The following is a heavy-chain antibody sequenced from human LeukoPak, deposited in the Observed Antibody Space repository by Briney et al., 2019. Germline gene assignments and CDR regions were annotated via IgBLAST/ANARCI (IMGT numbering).Heavy chain of an antibody. CDR3: ARDASYYYGSGSPRHFDY. CDR2: IYTSGST. V-gene: IGHV4-4*07. J-gene: IGHJ4*02. D-gene: IGHD3-10*01. CDR1: GGSISSYC. Sequence: PSETLSLTCTVSGGSISSYCWSWIRQPAGKGLEWIGRIYTSGSTNYNPSLKSRVTMSVDTSKNQFSLKLSSVTAADTAVYYCARDASYYYGSGSPRHFDYWGQGTLVTVSS.